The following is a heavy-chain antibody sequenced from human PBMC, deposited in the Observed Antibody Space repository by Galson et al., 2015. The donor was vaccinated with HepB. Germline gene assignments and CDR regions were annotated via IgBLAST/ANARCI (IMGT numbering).Heavy chain of an antibody. J-gene: IGHJ4*02. D-gene: IGHD5-18*01. Sequence: SLRLSCAASGVTFSSFGMHWVRQAPGKGLEWVAGTWSDGSKKFYADSVQGRFTISRDNSMNRLYLQMNSLRAEDTAVYYCTRDGSGNRPGSYFDYWGQGTLVTVSS. CDR1: GVTFSSFG. CDR3: TRDGSGNRPGSYFDY. CDR2: TWSDGSKK. V-gene: IGHV3-33*01.